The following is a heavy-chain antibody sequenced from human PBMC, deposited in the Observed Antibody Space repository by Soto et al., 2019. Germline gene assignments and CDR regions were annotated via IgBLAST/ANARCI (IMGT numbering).Heavy chain of an antibody. J-gene: IGHJ6*02. CDR2: ISGSGGST. CDR3: AKDHLVVVTAMMSGMDV. Sequence: PGGSLRLSCAASGFTFSSYATSWVRQAPGKGLEWVSAISGSGGSTYYADSVKGRFTISRDNSKNTLYLQMNSLRAEDTAVYYCAKDHLVVVTAMMSGMDVWGQGTTVTVSS. CDR1: GFTFSSYA. V-gene: IGHV3-23*01. D-gene: IGHD2-21*02.